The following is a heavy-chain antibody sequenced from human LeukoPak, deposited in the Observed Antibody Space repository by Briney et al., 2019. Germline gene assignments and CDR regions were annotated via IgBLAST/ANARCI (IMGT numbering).Heavy chain of an antibody. CDR3: ARAPYNYYGMDV. CDR2: TYNDGRT. CDR1: GFTVSSNY. V-gene: IGHV3-66*01. Sequence: GGSLRLSCAASGFTVSSNYMTWVRQAPGKGLEWVSVTYNDGRTYYADSVKGRFTISRDNSKNTQYLQMNSLRAEDTAVYYCARAPYNYYGMDVWGQGTTVTVSS. J-gene: IGHJ6*02.